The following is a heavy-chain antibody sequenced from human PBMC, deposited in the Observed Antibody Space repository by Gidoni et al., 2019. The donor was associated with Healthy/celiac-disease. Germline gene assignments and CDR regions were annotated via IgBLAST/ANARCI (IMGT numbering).Heavy chain of an antibody. CDR2: IYTDGNT. J-gene: IGHJ6*02. CDR1: GLTASNND. Sequence: EVQLVESGGGLVQPGGSLRLSCAGSGLTASNNDMSWVRQAPGRGLEWVSVIYTDGNTYYADSVQGRFTISRHNSKNTLYLHMNSLRAEDTAVYYCAREGDSSSSFYGMDVWGQGTTVTVSS. V-gene: IGHV3-53*04. D-gene: IGHD6-6*01. CDR3: AREGDSSSSFYGMDV.